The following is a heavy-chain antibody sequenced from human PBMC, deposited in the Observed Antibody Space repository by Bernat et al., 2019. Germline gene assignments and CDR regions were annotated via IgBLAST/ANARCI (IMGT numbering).Heavy chain of an antibody. Sequence: QVTLRESGPALVKPTQTLTLTCTFSGFSLSTSGMCVSWIRQPPGKALEWLARIDWDDDKYYSTSLKTRLTISKDTSKNQVVLTMTNMDPVDTATYYCARIIAVAGTYYYYYGMDVWGQGTTVTVS. V-gene: IGHV2-70*15. J-gene: IGHJ6*02. CDR1: GFSLSTSGMC. CDR2: IDWDDDK. D-gene: IGHD6-19*01. CDR3: ARIIAVAGTYYYYYGMDV.